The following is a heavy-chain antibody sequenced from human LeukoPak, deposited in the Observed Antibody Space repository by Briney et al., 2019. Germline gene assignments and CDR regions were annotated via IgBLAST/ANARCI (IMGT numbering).Heavy chain of an antibody. CDR2: MNPNSGNT. D-gene: IGHD6-13*01. CDR3: ATSGSSSWYYYYYYMDV. V-gene: IGHV1-8*01. Sequence: EASVKVSCKASGYTFTSYDINWVRQATGQGLEWMGWMNPNSGNTGYAQKFQGRVTMTRNTSISTAYMELSSLRSEDTAVYYCATSGSSSWYYYYYYMDVWGKGTTVTVSS. J-gene: IGHJ6*03. CDR1: GYTFTSYD.